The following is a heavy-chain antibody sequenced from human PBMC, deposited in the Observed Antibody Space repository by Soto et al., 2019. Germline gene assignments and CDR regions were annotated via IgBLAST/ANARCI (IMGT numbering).Heavy chain of an antibody. V-gene: IGHV3-74*01. CDR3: ATSVGHYLTVVFDY. Sequence: GGSLRLSCAASGFTFSSYWMHWVRQAPGKGLVWVSRINSDGSSTSYADSVKGRFTISRDNAKNTLYLQMNSLRAEDTAVYYCATSVGHYLTVVFDYWGQGTLVTVSS. D-gene: IGHD1-26*01. J-gene: IGHJ4*02. CDR1: GFTFSSYW. CDR2: INSDGSST.